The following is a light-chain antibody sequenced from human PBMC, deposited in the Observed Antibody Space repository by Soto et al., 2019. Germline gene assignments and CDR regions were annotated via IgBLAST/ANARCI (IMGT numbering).Light chain of an antibody. V-gene: IGKV3-15*01. J-gene: IGKJ1*01. Sequence: EIVMTQSPATLSVSPGERATLSCRASQSVSSNLAWYQQKPGQAPRLLIYGASTRATGIPARFSGSGSGTEFTLTISSLQYEDFAVYYCQQYNNWLWTFGQGTKVDI. CDR2: GAS. CDR1: QSVSSN. CDR3: QQYNNWLWT.